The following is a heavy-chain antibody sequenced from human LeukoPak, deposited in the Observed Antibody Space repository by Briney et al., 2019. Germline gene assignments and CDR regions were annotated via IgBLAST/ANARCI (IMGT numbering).Heavy chain of an antibody. CDR2: INHSGTT. D-gene: IGHD2-15*01. Sequence: SETLSLTCAVYGGSFSGFYWSWIRQSPGKGLEWIGEINHSGTTNYNPSLKSRVTISLDTSKNQFSLRLSSVTAADTAVYHCARHCCSGPAKRVFDIWGQGTMVTVSS. V-gene: IGHV4-34*01. J-gene: IGHJ3*02. CDR3: ARHCCSGPAKRVFDI. CDR1: GGSFSGFY.